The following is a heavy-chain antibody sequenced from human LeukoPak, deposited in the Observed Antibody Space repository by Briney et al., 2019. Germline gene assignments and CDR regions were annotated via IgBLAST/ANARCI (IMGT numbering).Heavy chain of an antibody. V-gene: IGHV1-2*02. Sequence: ASVKVSCKASGYTFTGYYMHWVRQAPGQGLEWMGWINPNSGGTNYAQKFQGRVTMTRDTSISTAYMELSRLRSDDTAVYYCARFRQYSSSWYGFVGVESANWFDPWGQGTLVTVSS. CDR2: INPNSGGT. D-gene: IGHD6-13*01. CDR3: ARFRQYSSSWYGFVGVESANWFDP. J-gene: IGHJ5*02. CDR1: GYTFTGYY.